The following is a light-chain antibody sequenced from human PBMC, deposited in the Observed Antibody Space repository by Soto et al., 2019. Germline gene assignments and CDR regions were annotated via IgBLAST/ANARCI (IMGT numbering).Light chain of an antibody. CDR1: QSVSNSY. CDR2: GAS. Sequence: EIGLSQSPGTLSFSPGERATLSCRASQSVSNSYLAWYQQKPGQDPRLLIYGASSRANGIPDRFSGSGSGTDFTLTISRLEPEVFAVYYCQQYGSFYPITFGQGTRLEIK. J-gene: IGKJ5*01. CDR3: QQYGSFYPIT. V-gene: IGKV3-20*01.